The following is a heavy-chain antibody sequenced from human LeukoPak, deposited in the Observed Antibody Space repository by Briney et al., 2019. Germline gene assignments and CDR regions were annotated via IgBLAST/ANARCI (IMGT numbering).Heavy chain of an antibody. Sequence: SETLSLTCAVYGGSFSGYYWSWIRQPPGKGLEWIGEINHSGSTNYNPSLKSRVTISVDTSKNQFSLKLGSVTAADTAVYYCARLNGATTDYWGQGTLVTVSS. V-gene: IGHV4-34*01. D-gene: IGHD4-17*01. CDR1: GGSFSGYY. J-gene: IGHJ4*02. CDR2: INHSGST. CDR3: ARLNGATTDY.